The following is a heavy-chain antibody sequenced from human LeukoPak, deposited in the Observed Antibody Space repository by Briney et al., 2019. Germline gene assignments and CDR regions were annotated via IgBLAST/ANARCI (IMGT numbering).Heavy chain of an antibody. CDR3: ARGTAEAVPDGDFYYYYYMDV. Sequence: ASVKVSCKASGYTFTGYYMHWVRQAPGQGLEWMGWINPNSGGTNYAQKFQGRVTMTRDTSITTAYMELSRLRSDDTAVYYCARGTAEAVPDGDFYYYYYMDVWGKGTTVTISS. D-gene: IGHD6-13*01. CDR2: INPNSGGT. V-gene: IGHV1-2*02. J-gene: IGHJ6*03. CDR1: GYTFTGYY.